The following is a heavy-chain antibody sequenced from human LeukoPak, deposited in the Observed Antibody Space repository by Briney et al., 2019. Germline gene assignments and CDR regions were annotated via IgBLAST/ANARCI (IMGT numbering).Heavy chain of an antibody. CDR2: IYYSGST. J-gene: IGHJ4*02. D-gene: IGHD1-26*01. Sequence: PSETLSLTCTVSGGSISSSSYYWGWIRQPPGKGLEWIGSIYYSGSTYYNPSLKSRVTISVDTSKNQFSLKLSSVTAADTAVYYCARRDGATSHFDYWGQGTLVTVSS. CDR3: ARRDGATSHFDY. CDR1: GGSISSSSYY. V-gene: IGHV4-39*01.